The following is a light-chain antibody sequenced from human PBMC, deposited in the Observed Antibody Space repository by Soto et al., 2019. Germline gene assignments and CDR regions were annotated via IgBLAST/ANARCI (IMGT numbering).Light chain of an antibody. CDR2: TDN. CDR1: SSNIGSNA. J-gene: IGLJ1*01. Sequence: QSVLTQPPSASGTPGQRVTISCSGSSSNIGSNAVNWYQQFPGTAPKLLIYTDNQRPSGVPDRFSGSKSGTSASLAISGLQSGDEADYFCAAWDGSLNAYVFGTGTKVTVL. V-gene: IGLV1-44*01. CDR3: AAWDGSLNAYV.